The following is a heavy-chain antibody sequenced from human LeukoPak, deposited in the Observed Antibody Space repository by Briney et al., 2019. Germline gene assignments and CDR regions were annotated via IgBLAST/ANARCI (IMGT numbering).Heavy chain of an antibody. V-gene: IGHV1-2*02. J-gene: IGHJ1*01. CDR3: SRAGSDDSPGYCSEH. CDR2: INPQSAVT. CDR1: RYTFIGYY. Sequence: ASVKVSCEASRYTFIGYYVHWGRHTPGQGLEWMGWINPQSAVTNYAQKFQGRITMTRDTSISTVYMELTRLRSDDAALYYCSRAGSDDSPGYCSEHWGQGTLVTVSS. D-gene: IGHD3-22*01.